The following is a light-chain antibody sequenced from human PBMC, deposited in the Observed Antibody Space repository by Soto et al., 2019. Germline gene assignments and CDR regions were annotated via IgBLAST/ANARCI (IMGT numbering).Light chain of an antibody. Sequence: QSALTQPASVSGSPGQSITISCTGTNSDVGGYNYVSWYQQYPGKAPKLIIYEVTDRPSGVSNRFSGSKSGNTASLTISGLQAEDEAEYYCSSYTNSNTRACVFGTGTKVTVL. CDR1: NSDVGGYNY. CDR2: EVT. J-gene: IGLJ1*01. CDR3: SSYTNSNTRACV. V-gene: IGLV2-14*01.